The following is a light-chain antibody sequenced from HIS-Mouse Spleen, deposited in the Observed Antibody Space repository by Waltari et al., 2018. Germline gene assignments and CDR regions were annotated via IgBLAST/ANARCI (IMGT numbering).Light chain of an antibody. J-gene: IGLJ1*01. CDR3: CSYAGSSTYV. V-gene: IGLV2-11*01. CDR2: DVS. Sequence: QSALTQPRSVSGSPGQSVTISCPGTTSDVGGYNYVPWYQQHPGKAPKLMIYDVSKRPSGVPDRFSGSKSGNTASLTISGLQAEDEADYYCCSYAGSSTYVFGTGTKVTVL. CDR1: TSDVGGYNY.